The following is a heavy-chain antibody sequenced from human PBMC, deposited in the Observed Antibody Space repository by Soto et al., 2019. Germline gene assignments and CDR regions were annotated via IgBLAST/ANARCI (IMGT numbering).Heavy chain of an antibody. CDR2: ITSSSSYI. J-gene: IGHJ4*02. CDR3: ARDLYDSGGYYYY. Sequence: PGGSLRLSCAASGFTFSTYSMSWVRQAPGKGLEWVSSITSSSSYIYYTDSVKGRFTMSRDNAKNSLYLQMNSLRAEDTAVYYCARDLYDSGGYYYYWGQGTLVTVSS. V-gene: IGHV3-21*01. D-gene: IGHD3-22*01. CDR1: GFTFSTYS.